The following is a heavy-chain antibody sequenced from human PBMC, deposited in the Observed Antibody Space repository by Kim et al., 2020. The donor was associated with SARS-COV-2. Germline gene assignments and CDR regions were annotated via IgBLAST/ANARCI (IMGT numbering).Heavy chain of an antibody. CDR3: ARDQARYWNDFDY. V-gene: IGHV3-33*01. D-gene: IGHD1-1*01. CDR2: IWYDGSDK. Sequence: GGSLRLSCAASGFTFSTYGMHWVRQAPGKGLEWVAVIWYDGSDKYYADSVKGRFTISRDNSKNTLYLQMNSLRAEDTAVYYCARDQARYWNDFDYWGQGTLFTVSS. CDR1: GFTFSTYG. J-gene: IGHJ4*02.